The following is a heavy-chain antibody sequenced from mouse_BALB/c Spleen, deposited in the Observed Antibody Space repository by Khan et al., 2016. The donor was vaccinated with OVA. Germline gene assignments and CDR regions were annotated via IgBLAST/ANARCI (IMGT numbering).Heavy chain of an antibody. D-gene: IGHD1-2*01. J-gene: IGHJ3*01. V-gene: IGHV1-77*01. CDR2: ISPGSGDT. Sequence: QVRLQQSGAELARPGASVKLSCKASGYTFTDYHINWVKQRTGQGLEWIGEISPGSGDTYYNEKFKGKATLTADKSSTTAYMQLSSLTSEAPAVYFCARRNYFGYTFAYWGQGTLVTVSA. CDR1: GYTFTDYH. CDR3: ARRNYFGYTFAY.